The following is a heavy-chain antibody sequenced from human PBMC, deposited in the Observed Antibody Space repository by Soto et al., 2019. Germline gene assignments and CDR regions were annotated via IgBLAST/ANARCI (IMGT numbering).Heavy chain of an antibody. J-gene: IGHJ4*02. Sequence: GGSLRLSCAASGFTFSSHAMTWVRQTPGKGLEWVATISAGGGAPYYAGSVEGRFTVSRANSKNTLFLQMNSLRAEDTAVYYCAKSRYSDSSGDFYDYWGQGTLVTVSS. CDR2: ISAGGGAP. D-gene: IGHD3-22*01. CDR1: GFTFSSHA. V-gene: IGHV3-23*01. CDR3: AKSRYSDSSGDFYDY.